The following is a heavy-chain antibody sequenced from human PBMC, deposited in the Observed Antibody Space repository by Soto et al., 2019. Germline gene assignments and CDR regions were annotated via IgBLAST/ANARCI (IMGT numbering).Heavy chain of an antibody. Sequence: KTSETLSLTCAVSGYSISSGYYWGWIRQPPGKGLEWIGSIYHSGSTYYNPSLKSRVTISVDTSKNQFSLKLSSVTAADTAVYYCARVGGTHSGWEHWFDPWGQGTLVTVSS. CDR1: GYSISSGYY. CDR2: IYHSGST. J-gene: IGHJ5*02. D-gene: IGHD3-16*01. V-gene: IGHV4-38-2*01. CDR3: ARVGGTHSGWEHWFDP.